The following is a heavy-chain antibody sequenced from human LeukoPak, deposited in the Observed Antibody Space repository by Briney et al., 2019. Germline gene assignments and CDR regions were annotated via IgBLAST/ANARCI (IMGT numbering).Heavy chain of an antibody. CDR2: IHYSGST. V-gene: IGHV4-59*08. D-gene: IGHD2-2*01. Sequence: SETLSLTCTVSGGSISSYYWSWIRQPPGKGLEWIGSIHYSGSTTYNPFLKSRVAISVDTSKNQFSLKLSSVTAADTAVYYCARRLGGTSTGFDYWGQGTLVTVSS. CDR1: GGSISSYY. J-gene: IGHJ4*02. CDR3: ARRLGGTSTGFDY.